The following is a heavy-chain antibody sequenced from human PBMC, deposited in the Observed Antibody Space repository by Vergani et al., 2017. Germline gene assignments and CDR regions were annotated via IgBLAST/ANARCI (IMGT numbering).Heavy chain of an antibody. CDR2: ISWNSGSI. CDR3: AKDHLVYCSGGSCYPYYFGY. V-gene: IGHV3-9*01. CDR1: GFTFDDYA. J-gene: IGHJ4*02. D-gene: IGHD2-15*01. Sequence: EVQRVESGGGLVQPGRSLRLSCAASGFTFDDYAMHWVRQAPGKGLEWVSGISWNSGSIGYADSVKGRFTISRDNAKNSLYLQMNSLRAEDTALYYCAKDHLVYCSGGSCYPYYFGYWGQGTLVTVSS.